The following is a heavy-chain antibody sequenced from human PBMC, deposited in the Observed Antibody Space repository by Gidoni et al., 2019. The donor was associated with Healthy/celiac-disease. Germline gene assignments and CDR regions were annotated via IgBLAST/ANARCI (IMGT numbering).Heavy chain of an antibody. CDR1: GFTFDDYA. CDR2: ISWNSGSI. J-gene: IGHJ4*02. CDR3: AKDWLGDFWSGYLDY. Sequence: EVQLVESGGGVVQPGRSLRLSCAASGFTFDDYAMHWVRQAPGKGLEWVSGISWNSGSIGYADAVKGRFTISRDNAKNSLYLQMNSLRAEDTAVYYCAKDWLGDFWSGYLDYWGQGTLVTVSS. V-gene: IGHV3-9*01. D-gene: IGHD3-3*01.